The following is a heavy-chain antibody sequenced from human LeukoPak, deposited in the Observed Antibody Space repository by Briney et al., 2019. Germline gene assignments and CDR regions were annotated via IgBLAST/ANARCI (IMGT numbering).Heavy chain of an antibody. D-gene: IGHD1-26*01. V-gene: IGHV1-46*01. Sequence: ASVKVSCKASGYTFTGYFMHWVRQAPGQGLEWMGEINPSGGSTSYAQKFQGRVTMTTDTSTSTVYMELSSLRSEDTAVYYCARVRSGSYYEGFDFWGQGTLVTVSS. CDR1: GYTFTGYF. J-gene: IGHJ4*02. CDR2: INPSGGST. CDR3: ARVRSGSYYEGFDF.